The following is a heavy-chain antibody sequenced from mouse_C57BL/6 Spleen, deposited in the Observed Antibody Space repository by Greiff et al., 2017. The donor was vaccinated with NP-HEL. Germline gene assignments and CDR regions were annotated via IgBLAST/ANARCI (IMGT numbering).Heavy chain of an antibody. Sequence: VQLKQPGAELVMPGASVKLSCKASGYTFTSYWMHWVKQRPGQGLEWIGELDPSDSYTNYNQKFKGKSTLTVDKSSSPAYMQLSSLTSEDSAVYYCARGGSIDYWGQGTTLTVSS. CDR1: GYTFTSYW. V-gene: IGHV1-69*01. J-gene: IGHJ2*01. CDR3: ARGGSIDY. CDR2: LDPSDSYT.